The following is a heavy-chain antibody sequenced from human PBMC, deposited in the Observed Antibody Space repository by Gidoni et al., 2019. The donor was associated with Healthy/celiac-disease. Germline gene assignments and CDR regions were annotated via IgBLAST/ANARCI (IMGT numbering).Heavy chain of an antibody. CDR3: ARHKRKGGYSYGVDY. CDR2: VDYSGNT. V-gene: IGHV4-39*01. D-gene: IGHD5-18*01. CDR1: SVSISGSSYN. Sequence: QLQLQESGPGLVKPTDPLSLSCTVSSVSISGSSYNWGWIRKPPGKVLEWIGSVDYSGNTSYNPSLKSRVTISVDTSKNQLSLKLSSVTAADTAVYYCARHKRKGGYSYGVDYWGQGTLVTVSS. J-gene: IGHJ4*02.